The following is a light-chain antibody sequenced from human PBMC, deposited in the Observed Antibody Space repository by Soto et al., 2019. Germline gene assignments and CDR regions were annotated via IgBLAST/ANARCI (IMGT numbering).Light chain of an antibody. CDR3: QQHGSSPLT. CDR2: AAS. Sequence: EIVLTQSPVTLSLSPGERATLSCRASRSFASSYLGWYQQKPGQAPRLLIYAASTRATGIPDRFSGSGSATDFTLTISRLEPEDSAVYYCQQHGSSPLTFGGGTKVDIK. CDR1: RSFASSY. V-gene: IGKV3-20*01. J-gene: IGKJ4*01.